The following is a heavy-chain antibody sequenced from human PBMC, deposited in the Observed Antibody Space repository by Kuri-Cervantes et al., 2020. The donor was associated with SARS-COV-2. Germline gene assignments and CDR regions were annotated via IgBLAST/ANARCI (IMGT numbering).Heavy chain of an antibody. CDR3: AREGLMGTMDH. D-gene: IGHD2-8*01. J-gene: IGHJ4*02. Sequence: GSLRLSCAVSGYSISSGYYWSWIRQPPGKGLEWIGYIYYSGSTNYNPSLKSRVTISVDTSKNQFSLKLSSVTAADTAVYYCAREGLMGTMDHWGQGTLVTVSS. CDR2: IYYSGST. CDR1: GYSISSGYY. V-gene: IGHV4-61*01.